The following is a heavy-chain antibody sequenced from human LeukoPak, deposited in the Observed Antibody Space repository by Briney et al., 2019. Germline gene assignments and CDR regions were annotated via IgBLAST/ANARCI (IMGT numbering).Heavy chain of an antibody. CDR2: ISDSGGTT. D-gene: IGHD6-13*01. J-gene: IGHJ4*02. CDR1: GFTFSSFA. V-gene: IGHV3-23*01. Sequence: GGSLRLSCAVSGFTFSSFAMSWVRQAPGKGLEWVSVISDSGGTTFYADSVKGRFTISRDNSKNTLYLQMSSLRAEDTAVYYCAKEASGYRYYIDYWGQGTLVTVSS. CDR3: AKEASGYRYYIDY.